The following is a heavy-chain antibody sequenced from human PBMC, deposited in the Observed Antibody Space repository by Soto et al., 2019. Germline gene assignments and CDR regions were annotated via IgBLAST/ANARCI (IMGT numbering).Heavy chain of an antibody. CDR2: IKEDGGEK. Sequence: EEELVESGGGLVQPGGSLRLSCAASGFRFSNHWMSWVRQAPGKWLEWVAYIKEDGGEKYYADSVKGRFTLSRDNAKNSLYVEMNSLRDEDTAVYYCARDKGGRSGMDVWGQGTTVTVSS. CDR1: GFRFSNHW. J-gene: IGHJ6*02. V-gene: IGHV3-7*04. D-gene: IGHD3-16*01. CDR3: ARDKGGRSGMDV.